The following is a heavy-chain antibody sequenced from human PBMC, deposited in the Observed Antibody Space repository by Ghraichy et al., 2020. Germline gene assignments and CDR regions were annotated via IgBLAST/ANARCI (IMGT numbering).Heavy chain of an antibody. Sequence: GGSLRLSCAASGFTFSSYSMNWVRQAPGKGLEWVSSISSSSSYIYYADSVKGRFTISRDNAKNSLYLQMNSLRAEDTAVYYCARDVKGYSGYYAGFDYWGQGTLVTVSS. V-gene: IGHV3-21*01. CDR1: GFTFSSYS. J-gene: IGHJ4*02. CDR2: ISSSSSYI. D-gene: IGHD5-12*01. CDR3: ARDVKGYSGYYAGFDY.